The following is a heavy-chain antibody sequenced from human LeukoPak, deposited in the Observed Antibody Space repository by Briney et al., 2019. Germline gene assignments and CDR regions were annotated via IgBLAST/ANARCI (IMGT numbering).Heavy chain of an antibody. V-gene: IGHV4-34*01. CDR1: GGSFSGYY. CDR2: INHSGST. CDR3: ASVLRITMVRGVTTGDY. J-gene: IGHJ4*02. D-gene: IGHD3-10*01. Sequence: SETLSLTCAVYGGSFSGYYWSWIRQPPGKGLEWIGEINHSGSTNYNPSLKSRVTISADTSKNQFSLKLSSVTAADTAVYYCASVLRITMVRGVTTGDYWGQGTLVTVSS.